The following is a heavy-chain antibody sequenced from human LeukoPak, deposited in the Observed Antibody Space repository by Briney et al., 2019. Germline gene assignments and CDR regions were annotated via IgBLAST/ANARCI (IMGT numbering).Heavy chain of an antibody. CDR1: GGSISSYY. J-gene: IGHJ4*02. CDR3: ARGLRYSSGWHYFDY. V-gene: IGHV4-59*12. Sequence: PSETLSLTCTVSGGSISSYYWSWIRQPPGKGLEWIGYIYYSGSTNYNPSLKSRVTISVDTSKNQFSLKLSSVTAADTAVYYCARGLRYSSGWHYFDYWGQGTLATVSS. D-gene: IGHD6-19*01. CDR2: IYYSGST.